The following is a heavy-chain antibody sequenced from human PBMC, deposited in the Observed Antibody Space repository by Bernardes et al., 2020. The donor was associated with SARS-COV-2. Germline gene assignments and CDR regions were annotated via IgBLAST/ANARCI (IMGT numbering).Heavy chain of an antibody. CDR2: IGTAGAT. J-gene: IGHJ2*01. CDR1: GFTFSSYD. CDR3: ARSFGWYYWYFDL. V-gene: IGHV3-13*01. D-gene: IGHD2-15*01. Sequence: GGSLRLSCAASGFTFSSYDMHWVRQATGKGLEWVSAIGTAGATYYPGSVKGRLTISRENAKNSLYLQISSLCAGDTAVYYCARSFGWYYWYFDLWGRGTRVTVSS.